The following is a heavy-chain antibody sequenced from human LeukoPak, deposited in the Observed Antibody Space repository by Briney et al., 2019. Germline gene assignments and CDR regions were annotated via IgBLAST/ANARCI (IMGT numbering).Heavy chain of an antibody. D-gene: IGHD1-14*01. Sequence: SLRLSCAASGFTFSSYDMHWVRQAPGKGLEWVSGISWNSGDIIYADSVRGRFTISRDNANYALYLQMDSLRVEDTAFYYCTKRRNSDHPFDYWGQGTLVTVSS. CDR2: ISWNSGDI. CDR3: TKRRNSDHPFDY. CDR1: GFTFSSYD. J-gene: IGHJ4*02. V-gene: IGHV3-9*01.